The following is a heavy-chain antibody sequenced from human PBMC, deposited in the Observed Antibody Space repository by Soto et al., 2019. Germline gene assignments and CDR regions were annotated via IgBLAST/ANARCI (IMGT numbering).Heavy chain of an antibody. Sequence: GGPLRLSCAASGCTFSNYWMSWVRQAPGKGLEWVANMKQDGSEKDYVGSVKGRFTISRDNAKNSLYLQMNSLTTEDTAVYYCARLITPRVLDSWGQGTLVTVSS. CDR3: ARLITPRVLDS. CDR2: MKQDGSEK. V-gene: IGHV3-7*05. CDR1: GCTFSNYW. D-gene: IGHD1-20*01. J-gene: IGHJ4*02.